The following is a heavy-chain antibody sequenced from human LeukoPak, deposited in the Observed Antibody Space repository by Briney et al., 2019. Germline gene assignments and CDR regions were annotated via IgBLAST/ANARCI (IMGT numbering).Heavy chain of an antibody. D-gene: IGHD1-26*01. J-gene: IGHJ2*01. V-gene: IGHV4-39*01. CDR2: IYYSGST. CDR1: GGSISSSSSY. CDR3: AKSPGRNFDL. Sequence: SETLSLTCTVSGGSISSSSSYWGWIRQPPGKGLERIGSIYYSGSTYYNPSLKSRVTISVDTSKNQFSLKLSSVTAADTAVYYCAKSPGRNFDLWGRGTLVTVSS.